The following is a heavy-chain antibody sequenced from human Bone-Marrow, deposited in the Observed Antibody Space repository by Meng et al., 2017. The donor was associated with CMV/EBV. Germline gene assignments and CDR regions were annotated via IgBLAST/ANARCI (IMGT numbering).Heavy chain of an antibody. CDR1: GGSISSYY. CDR2: IYYSGST. Sequence: SETLSLTCTVSGGSISSYYWSWIRQPPGKGLEWIGYIYYSGSTNYNPSLKSRVTISVDTSKNQFSLKLSSVTAADTAVYYCARGQYYYGSGSYSTFWGQGTLVTVSS. V-gene: IGHV4-59*01. D-gene: IGHD3-10*01. CDR3: ARGQYYYGSGSYSTF. J-gene: IGHJ4*02.